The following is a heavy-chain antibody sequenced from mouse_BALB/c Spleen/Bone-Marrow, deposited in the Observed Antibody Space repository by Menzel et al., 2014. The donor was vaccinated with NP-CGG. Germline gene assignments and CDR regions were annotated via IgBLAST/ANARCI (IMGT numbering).Heavy chain of an antibody. CDR3: ARFGYYGSPYAMDY. D-gene: IGHD1-1*01. CDR2: INPDNDGT. J-gene: IGHJ4*01. V-gene: IGHV1-14*01. Sequence: LVESGPEVVKPGASAKMSCKASGYTFTSYVLHWVKQKPGQGLEWIGYINPDNDGTKYNEKFKGKATLTSDKSSRTAYMELSSLTSEDSTVYYCARFGYYGSPYAMDYWGQGTSVTVSS. CDR1: GYTFTSYV.